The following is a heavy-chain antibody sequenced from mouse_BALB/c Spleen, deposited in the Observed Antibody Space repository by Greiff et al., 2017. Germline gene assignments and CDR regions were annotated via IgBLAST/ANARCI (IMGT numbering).Heavy chain of an antibody. CDR1: GFTFSSFG. V-gene: IGHV5-17*02. Sequence: EVKLMESGGGLVQPGGSRKLSCAASGFTFSSFGMHWVRQAPEKGLEWVAYISSGSSTIYYADTVKGRFTISRDNPKNTLFLQMTSLRSEDTAMYYCARSGAYGYYAMDYWGQGTSVTVSS. J-gene: IGHJ4*01. CDR2: ISSGSSTI. CDR3: ARSGAYGYYAMDY. D-gene: IGHD6-5*01.